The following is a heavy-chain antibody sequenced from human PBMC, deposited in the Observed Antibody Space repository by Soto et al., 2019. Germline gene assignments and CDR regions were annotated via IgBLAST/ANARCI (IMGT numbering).Heavy chain of an antibody. J-gene: IGHJ4*02. CDR3: AAKWNCGLNF. D-gene: IGHD1-1*01. CDR2: ISSSLGHT. Sequence: PGGSLRLSCAGSGFDFSDFHISWVRQAPGKGLEWISYISSSLGHTDYADSVKGRFTISRDNAKSSVFLEMSDLRSDDTAVYYCAAKWNCGLNFWGQGTLVTVSS. CDR1: GFDFSDFH. V-gene: IGHV3-11*03.